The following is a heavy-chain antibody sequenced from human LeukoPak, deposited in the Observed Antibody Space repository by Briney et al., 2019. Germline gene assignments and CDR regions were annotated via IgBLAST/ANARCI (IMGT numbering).Heavy chain of an antibody. J-gene: IGHJ6*02. CDR3: AREDLWFGELYYYYGMDV. D-gene: IGHD3-10*01. V-gene: IGHV3-21*01. CDR1: GFTFSSYS. Sequence: GGSLRLSCAASGFTFSSYSMNWVRQAPGKGLEWVSSISSSSSYIYYADSVKGRFTISRDNAKNSLYLQMNSPRAEDTAVYYCAREDLWFGELYYYYGMDVWGQGTTVTVSS. CDR2: ISSSSSYI.